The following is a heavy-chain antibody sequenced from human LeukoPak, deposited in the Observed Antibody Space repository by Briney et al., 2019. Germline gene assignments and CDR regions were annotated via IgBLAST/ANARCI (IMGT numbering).Heavy chain of an antibody. Sequence: SETLSLTCTVSGGSISSYHWSWIRQPPGKGQEWIGYIYYSGSTNYNPSLKSRVTISVDTSKSQFSLKLSSVTAADTAVYYRARVVRESGYDLSLDIWGQGTMVTVSS. CDR1: GGSISSYH. CDR2: IYYSGST. CDR3: ARVVRESGYDLSLDI. D-gene: IGHD5-12*01. J-gene: IGHJ3*02. V-gene: IGHV4-59*01.